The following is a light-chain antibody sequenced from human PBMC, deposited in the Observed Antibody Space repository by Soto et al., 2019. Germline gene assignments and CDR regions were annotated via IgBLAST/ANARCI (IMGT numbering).Light chain of an antibody. CDR2: AAS. J-gene: IGKJ1*01. CDR1: ENIRSY. V-gene: IGKV1-39*01. Sequence: DIQMTQSPSSLSASVGDRVTITCRASENIRSYLNWYLHKPGKAPKLLIYAASTLQSGVPSRFSGSGSETHFTLTISNLQPEDCATYFCQQSYNSPPTFGQGTKVDI. CDR3: QQSYNSPPT.